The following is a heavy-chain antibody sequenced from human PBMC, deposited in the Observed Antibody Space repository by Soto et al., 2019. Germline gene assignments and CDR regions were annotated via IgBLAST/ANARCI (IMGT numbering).Heavy chain of an antibody. J-gene: IGHJ4*02. V-gene: IGHV3-21*01. D-gene: IGHD2-2*01. CDR2: ISSSSSYI. CDR3: ARGRIVVVPAAISPVPFDY. CDR1: GFTFSSYS. Sequence: GGSLRLSCAASGFTFSSYSMNWVRQAPGKGLEWVSSISSSSSYIYYADSVKGRFTISRDNAKNSLYLQMNSLRAEDTAVYYCARGRIVVVPAAISPVPFDYWGQGTLVTVSS.